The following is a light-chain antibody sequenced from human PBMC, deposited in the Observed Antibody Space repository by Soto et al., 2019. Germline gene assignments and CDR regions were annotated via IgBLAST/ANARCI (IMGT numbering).Light chain of an antibody. Sequence: DIQMTQSPSTLSASVGDRVTITCRASQNINSWLAWYQQKPGKAPNLLIYDASTLESGVPSRFSGSGSGTDFTLTISSLQPEDFATYYCQQLNSYPRTFGQGTKVDIK. CDR2: DAS. CDR1: QNINSW. V-gene: IGKV1-5*01. CDR3: QQLNSYPRT. J-gene: IGKJ1*01.